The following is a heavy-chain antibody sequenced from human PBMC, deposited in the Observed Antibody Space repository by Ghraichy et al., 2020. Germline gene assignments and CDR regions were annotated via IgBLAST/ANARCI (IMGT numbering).Heavy chain of an antibody. J-gene: IGHJ4*02. CDR3: ARESYVDTAIVNGGEFDY. CDR1: GFTFSSYA. Sequence: GGSLRLSCAASGFTFSSYAMHWVRQAPGKGLEWVAVISYDGSNKYYADSVKGRFTISRDNSKNTLYLQMNSLRAEDTAVYYCARESYVDTAIVNGGEFDYWGQGTLVTVSS. D-gene: IGHD5-18*01. V-gene: IGHV3-30-3*01. CDR2: ISYDGSNK.